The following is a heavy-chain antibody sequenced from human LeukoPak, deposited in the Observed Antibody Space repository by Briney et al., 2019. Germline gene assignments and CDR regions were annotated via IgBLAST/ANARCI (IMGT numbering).Heavy chain of an antibody. CDR3: ARVLGYYGSGSYADGMDV. CDR1: GYTFTSYD. Sequence: GASVKVSCKASGYTFTSYDINWVRQATGQGLEWMGWMNPNSGNTGYAQKFQGRVTMTRNTSISTAYMELSSLRSEDTAVYYCARVLGYYGSGSYADGMDVWGQGTTVTVPS. CDR2: MNPNSGNT. J-gene: IGHJ6*02. V-gene: IGHV1-8*01. D-gene: IGHD3-10*01.